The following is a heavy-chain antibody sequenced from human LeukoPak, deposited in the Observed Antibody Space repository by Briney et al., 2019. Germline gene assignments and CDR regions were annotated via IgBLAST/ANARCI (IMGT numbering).Heavy chain of an antibody. J-gene: IGHJ4*02. V-gene: IGHV3-30-3*01. CDR2: ISYDGSNK. D-gene: IGHD3-10*01. Sequence: PGGSLRLSCAASGFTFSSYAMHWVRQAPGKGLEWVAVISYDGSNKFYPASVKGRFTLSRDNSKNTLYLQMNSLRIEDTAVYYCGRGSVGFGELNYWGQGTLVTVSS. CDR3: GRGSVGFGELNY. CDR1: GFTFSSYA.